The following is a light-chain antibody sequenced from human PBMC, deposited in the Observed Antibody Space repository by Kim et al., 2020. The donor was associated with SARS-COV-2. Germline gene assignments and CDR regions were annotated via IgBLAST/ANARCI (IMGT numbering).Light chain of an antibody. Sequence: SYELTQPPSMSVSPGQTASITCSGDKLGDKYACWYQQKPGQSPVLVIYEDNKRPSGIPERFSGSNSGNTATLTISGTQAVDEGDYYCQTWDSSTVVFGGGTQLTVL. V-gene: IGLV3-1*01. CDR3: QTWDSSTVV. CDR1: KLGDKY. J-gene: IGLJ2*01. CDR2: EDN.